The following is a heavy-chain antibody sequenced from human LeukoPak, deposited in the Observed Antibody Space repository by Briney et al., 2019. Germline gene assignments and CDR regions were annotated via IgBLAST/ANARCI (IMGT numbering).Heavy chain of an antibody. CDR3: AKGPFGRYSSGWNWVDY. CDR1: GFTFDDYA. Sequence: GRSLRLSCAASGFTFDDYAMHWVRQAPGKGLEWVSGISWNSGSIGYADSVKGRFTISRDNAKNSLYLQMNSLRAEDTALYYCAKGPFGRYSSGWNWVDYWGQGTLVTVSS. V-gene: IGHV3-9*01. CDR2: ISWNSGSI. J-gene: IGHJ4*02. D-gene: IGHD6-19*01.